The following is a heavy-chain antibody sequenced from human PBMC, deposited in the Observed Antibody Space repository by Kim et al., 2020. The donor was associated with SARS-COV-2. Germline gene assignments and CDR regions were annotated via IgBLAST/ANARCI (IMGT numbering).Heavy chain of an antibody. J-gene: IGHJ6*02. CDR3: AREGLGEFLYGMDV. CDR1: GFTFSSYG. CDR2: IWYDGSNK. D-gene: IGHD3-10*01. Sequence: GGSLRLSCAASGFTFSSYGMHWVRQAPGKGLEWVAVIWYDGSNKYYADSVKGRFTISRDNSKNTLYLQMNSLRAEDTAVYDCAREGLGEFLYGMDVWGQGTTVTVSS. V-gene: IGHV3-33*01.